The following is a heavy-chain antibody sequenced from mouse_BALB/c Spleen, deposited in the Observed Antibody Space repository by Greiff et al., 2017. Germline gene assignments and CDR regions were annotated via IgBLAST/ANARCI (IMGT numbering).Heavy chain of an antibody. CDR1: GFTFSSYG. D-gene: IGHD2-4*01. CDR3: ARLLDDYDGFSLY. J-gene: IGHJ2*01. CDR2: ISSGGSYT. Sequence: EVKVVESGGDLVKPGGSLKLSCAASGFTFSSYGMSWVRQTPDKRLEWVATISSGGSYTYYPDSVKGRFTISRDNAKNTLYLQMSSLKSEDTAMYYCARLLDDYDGFSLYWGQGTTLTVSS. V-gene: IGHV5-6*01.